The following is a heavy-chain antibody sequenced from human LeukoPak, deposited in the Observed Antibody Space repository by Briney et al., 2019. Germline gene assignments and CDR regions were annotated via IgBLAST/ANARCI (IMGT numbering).Heavy chain of an antibody. Sequence: QPGRSLRLPCAASGFSFSSHGMHWVRQAPGKGLEWVASIWSDGSNKYYADSVKCRFTISRDNSKNTLYLQMNSLRAEDTAAYYCARGGKSAFYYGKDVWGQGTTVTVSS. J-gene: IGHJ6*02. CDR3: ARGGKSAFYYGKDV. CDR1: GFSFSSHG. V-gene: IGHV3-33*01. D-gene: IGHD5-12*01. CDR2: IWSDGSNK.